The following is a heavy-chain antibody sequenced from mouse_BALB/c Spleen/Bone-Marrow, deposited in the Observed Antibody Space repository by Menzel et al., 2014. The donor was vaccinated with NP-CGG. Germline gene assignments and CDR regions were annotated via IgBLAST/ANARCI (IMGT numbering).Heavy chain of an antibody. CDR2: INPSSGYA. D-gene: IGHD2-14*01. V-gene: IGHV1-4*01. CDR1: GYTFTSYT. CDR3: ARSAYYRSLFAY. Sequence: VQLQQSGAELARPGASVKMSCKASGYTFTSYTMHWVKQRPGQGLEWIGYINPSSGYANYNQKFKDKATLTADKSSSTAYMQLRSLATEGSAVYYCARSAYYRSLFAYWGQGTLVTVSA. J-gene: IGHJ3*01.